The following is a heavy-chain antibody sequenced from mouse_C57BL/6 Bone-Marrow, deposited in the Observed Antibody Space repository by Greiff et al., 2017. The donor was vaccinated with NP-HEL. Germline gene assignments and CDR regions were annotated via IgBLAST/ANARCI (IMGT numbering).Heavy chain of an antibody. V-gene: IGHV1-74*01. Sequence: QVQLQQPGTELLKPGASVKVSCKATGYTFTSYWMHWVKPRPGQRLEWIGRIHPSDSDTNYNKKFTGKATLTVAKSSSTTYMQLSSLTSEDSSVDCCARWGWLLLDDWGEGTTLTVSS. D-gene: IGHD2-3*01. J-gene: IGHJ2*01. CDR2: IHPSDSDT. CDR3: ARWGWLLLDD. CDR1: GYTFTSYW.